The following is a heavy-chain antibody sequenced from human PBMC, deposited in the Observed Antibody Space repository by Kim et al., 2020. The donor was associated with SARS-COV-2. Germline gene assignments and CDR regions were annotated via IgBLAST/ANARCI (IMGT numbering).Heavy chain of an antibody. CDR1: GYTFTSYD. J-gene: IGHJ4*02. CDR2: MNPNSGNT. CDR3: ARMYSSGWRHFQLQHGFDY. Sequence: ASVKVSCKASGYTFTSYDINWVRQATGQGLEWMGWMNPNSGNTGYAQKFQGRVTMTRNTSISTAYMELSSLRSEDTAVYYCARMYSSGWRHFQLQHGFDYCGQGTLVTVSS. V-gene: IGHV1-8*01. D-gene: IGHD6-19*01.